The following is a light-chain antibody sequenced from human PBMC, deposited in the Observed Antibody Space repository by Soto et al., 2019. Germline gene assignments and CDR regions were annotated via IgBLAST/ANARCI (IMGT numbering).Light chain of an antibody. J-gene: IGLJ3*02. CDR2: EVS. CDR3: SSYVGYNNLV. Sequence: QSALTQPPSASGSPGQSVTISCTGTSSDVGAYNFVSWYQQHPGKAPKLIIFEVSKRPSGVPDRFSGSKSGNTASLTVSGLQAEDEADYYCSSYVGYNNLVFGGGTKLTVL. CDR1: SSDVGAYNF. V-gene: IGLV2-8*01.